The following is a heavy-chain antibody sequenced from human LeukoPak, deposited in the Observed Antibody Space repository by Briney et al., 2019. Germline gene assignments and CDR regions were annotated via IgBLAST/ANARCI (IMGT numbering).Heavy chain of an antibody. CDR3: ARDRVDILTGYYYYYGMDV. V-gene: IGHV4-59*01. CDR1: GDSMSHYY. Sequence: SETLSLTCSVSGDSMSHYYWSWIRQPPGKGLEWIGYIHYLGSTKYDPSLKSRLTISVDTSKSHFSLRLTSVTAADTAVYYCARDRVDILTGYYYYYGMDVWGQGTTVTVSS. CDR2: IHYLGST. J-gene: IGHJ6*02. D-gene: IGHD3-9*01.